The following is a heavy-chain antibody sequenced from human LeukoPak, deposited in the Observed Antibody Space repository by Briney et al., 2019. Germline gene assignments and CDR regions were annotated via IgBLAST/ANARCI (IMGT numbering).Heavy chain of an antibody. J-gene: IGHJ4*02. CDR1: GFTFSSYG. CDR3: ASQDSYGGQLR. Sequence: GRSLRLSCAASGFTFSSYGMHWVRQAPGKGLEWVAVISYDGSNKYYADSVKGRFTISRDNSKNTLYLQMNSLRAEDTAVYYCASQDSYGGQLRWGQGTLVTVSS. CDR2: ISYDGSNK. D-gene: IGHD4-23*01. V-gene: IGHV3-30*03.